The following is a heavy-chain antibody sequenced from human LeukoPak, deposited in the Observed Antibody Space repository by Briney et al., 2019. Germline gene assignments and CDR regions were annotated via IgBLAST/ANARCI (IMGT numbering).Heavy chain of an antibody. Sequence: PGGTLRLSCAASGFTFSSYAMSWVRQAPGKGREGGSAISGSGGSTEHGGSVTGGFDITRANSKNTLYLQLNSLRAQDTAVYYCSKSHAWDFWSGGSGYYYYYYMDVWGKGTTVTVSS. CDR3: SKSHAWDFWSGGSGYYYYYYMDV. J-gene: IGHJ6*03. CDR1: GFTFSSYA. CDR2: ISGSGGST. D-gene: IGHD3-3*01. V-gene: IGHV3-23*01.